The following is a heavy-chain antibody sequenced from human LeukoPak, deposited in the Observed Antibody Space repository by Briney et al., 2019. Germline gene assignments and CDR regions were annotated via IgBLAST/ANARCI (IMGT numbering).Heavy chain of an antibody. CDR2: FYISGST. Sequence: ASETLPLTCTVSGGSISSYYGSWIRQPAGKGLEWIGRFYISGSTNYNPSLKSRVTMSVDASKNQFSLRLNSVTAADTAVYYCARDFLLQSEGLFDYWGQGTLVTVSS. V-gene: IGHV4-4*07. J-gene: IGHJ4*02. CDR1: GGSISSYY. D-gene: IGHD4-11*01. CDR3: ARDFLLQSEGLFDY.